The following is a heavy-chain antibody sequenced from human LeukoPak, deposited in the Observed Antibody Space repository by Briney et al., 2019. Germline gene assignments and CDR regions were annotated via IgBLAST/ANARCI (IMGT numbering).Heavy chain of an antibody. Sequence: GGSLRLSCAASGFTFSGSATHWVRQASGKGLEWVGRIRSKANSYATAYAASVKGRFTISRDDSKNTAYLQMNSLKTEDTAVYYCSATVTTHAFDIWGQGTMVTVSS. CDR1: GFTFSGSA. J-gene: IGHJ3*02. V-gene: IGHV3-73*01. CDR3: SATVTTHAFDI. D-gene: IGHD4-17*01. CDR2: IRSKANSYAT.